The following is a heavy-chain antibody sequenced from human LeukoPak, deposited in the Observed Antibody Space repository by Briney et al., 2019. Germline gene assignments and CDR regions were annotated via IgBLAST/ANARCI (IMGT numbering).Heavy chain of an antibody. J-gene: IGHJ4*02. V-gene: IGHV1-8*01. CDR1: GYTFTTYD. Sequence: ASVKVSCKASGYTFTTYDINWVRQATGQGLEWMGWMSPNSGNTGYAQKFQGRVTMSRDTSISTAYMELSSLTSEDTAVYYCARGQGYSNSHHDYWGQGTLVTVSS. CDR3: ARGQGYSNSHHDY. D-gene: IGHD6-6*01. CDR2: MSPNSGNT.